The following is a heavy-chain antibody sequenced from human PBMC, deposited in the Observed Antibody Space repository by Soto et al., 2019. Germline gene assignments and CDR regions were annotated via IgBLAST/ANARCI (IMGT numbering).Heavy chain of an antibody. V-gene: IGHV3-23*01. CDR2: ISGSGGDT. D-gene: IGHD5-18*01. CDR1: ECIFRSFA. CDR3: AGPGYSSQDY. J-gene: IGHJ4*02. Sequence: GGSLRLSWAAAECIFRSFAGSWVRQAPGEGLEWVAAISGSGGDTDYADSVKGRFTISRDNSKNTLFLQMNSLRAEDTAVYYCAGPGYSSQDYWGQGALVTVSS.